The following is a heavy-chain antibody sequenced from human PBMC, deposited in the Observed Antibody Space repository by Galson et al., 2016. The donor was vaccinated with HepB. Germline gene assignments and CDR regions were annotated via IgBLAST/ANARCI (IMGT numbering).Heavy chain of an antibody. Sequence: PALVTPTQTLTLTCIFSGFSLSTTGVGVGWMRQPPGKTLEWLAHIYWDGDERYSPSLKSRLTITKDTSKNRVVLTMTNMDPVDTATYYCVHIVHSGSYYYIAYWGQGTLVTVSS. CDR2: IYWDGDE. CDR1: GFSLSTTGVG. D-gene: IGHD1-26*01. CDR3: VHIVHSGSYYYIAY. J-gene: IGHJ4*02. V-gene: IGHV2-5*02.